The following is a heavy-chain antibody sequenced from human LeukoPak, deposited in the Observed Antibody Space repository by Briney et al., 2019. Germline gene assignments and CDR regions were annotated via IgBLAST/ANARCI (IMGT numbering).Heavy chain of an antibody. V-gene: IGHV6-1*01. CDR1: GDSVSSKNGA. J-gene: IGHJ4*02. CDR2: TYYRSKWYN. Sequence: SQTLSLTCDVSGDSVSSKNGAWNWIRQSPSRGLEWLGRTYYRSKWYNDYAESMEGRMTISQDASKNQYSLHLNSVTPDDTAVYYCARDLGTTGWHTFDYWGRGTLVTVSS. CDR3: ARDLGTTGWHTFDY. D-gene: IGHD6-19*01.